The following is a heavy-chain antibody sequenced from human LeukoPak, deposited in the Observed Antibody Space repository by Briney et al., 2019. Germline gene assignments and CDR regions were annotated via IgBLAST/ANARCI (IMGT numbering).Heavy chain of an antibody. CDR3: ARRVAAATMAHDAFDI. CDR1: GYIFTNYW. V-gene: IGHV5-51*01. Sequence: GESLKISCKGSGYIFTNYWIGWVRQMPGKGLEWMGIFYPGDSDTRYSPSFQGQVTISADKSISTAYLQWSSLKASDTAMYYCARRVAAATMAHDAFDIWGQGTMVTVSS. D-gene: IGHD2-15*01. CDR2: FYPGDSDT. J-gene: IGHJ3*02.